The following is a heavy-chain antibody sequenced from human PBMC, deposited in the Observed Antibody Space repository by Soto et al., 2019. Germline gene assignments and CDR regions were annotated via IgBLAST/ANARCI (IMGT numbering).Heavy chain of an antibody. J-gene: IGHJ5*02. V-gene: IGHV1-24*01. D-gene: IGHD3-10*01. Sequence: ASVKVSCKPSGYTLNTYYLHWVRQAPGKGLEWMGGFDPEDGETIYAQKFQGRVTMTEDTSTDTAYMELSSLRSEDTAVYYCATATRRITMVRGVIITSFDPWGQGTLVTVSS. CDR3: ATATRRITMVRGVIITSFDP. CDR2: FDPEDGET. CDR1: GYTLNTYY.